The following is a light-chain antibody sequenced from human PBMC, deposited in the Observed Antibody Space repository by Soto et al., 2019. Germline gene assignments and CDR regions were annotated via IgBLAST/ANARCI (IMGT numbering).Light chain of an antibody. J-gene: IGKJ4*01. CDR3: TLPRTYPYT. CDR1: QGIGSY. V-gene: IGKV1-9*01. CDR2: AAS. Sequence: RRTQSPSSLSASVGDRVTITFRASQGIGSYLAWYQQKPGEAPKLLIFAASTLQSGVPSRFSGSGSGTDFTLTISSLQAEDGTTYYCTLPRTYPYTFGGGTKV.